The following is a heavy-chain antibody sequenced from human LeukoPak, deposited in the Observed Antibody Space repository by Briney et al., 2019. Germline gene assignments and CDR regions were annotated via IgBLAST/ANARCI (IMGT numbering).Heavy chain of an antibody. CDR3: AKDSRDSSNYFDY. J-gene: IGHJ4*02. V-gene: IGHV3-23*01. Sequence: GGSLRLSCAASRFTFSSYSMNWVRQAPGKGLEWVSAISGSGGSTYYADSVKGRFTISRDNSKNTLYLQMNSLRAEDTAVYYCAKDSRDSSNYFDYWGQGTLVTVSS. CDR1: RFTFSSYS. CDR2: ISGSGGST. D-gene: IGHD6-13*01.